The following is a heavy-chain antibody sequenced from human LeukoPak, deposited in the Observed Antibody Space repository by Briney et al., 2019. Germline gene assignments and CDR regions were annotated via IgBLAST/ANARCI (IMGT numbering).Heavy chain of an antibody. D-gene: IGHD3-10*01. CDR2: VNPNSGGT. J-gene: IGHJ4*02. Sequence: ASVKVSCKASGYTFTCYYMHWVRQAPGQGLEWMGRVNPNSGGTNYAQKFQGRVTMTRDTSISTAYMELSRLRSDDTAVYYCARVKLWFGELFSDYWGQGTLVTVSS. CDR3: ARVKLWFGELFSDY. CDR1: GYTFTCYY. V-gene: IGHV1-2*06.